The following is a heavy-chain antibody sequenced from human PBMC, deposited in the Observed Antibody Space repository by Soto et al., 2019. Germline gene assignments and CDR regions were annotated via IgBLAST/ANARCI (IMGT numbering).Heavy chain of an antibody. V-gene: IGHV1-69*06. Sequence: QVQLEQSGSEVKKSGSSVKVSCKASGYSFSSHAITWVRQAPGQGLEWMGGIIPVFGTPSYAQKFQGRVTLSADKSTTRSYLELRSLRSEDTAVYYCARGGALSTSWYWRDGLDSWCQGTQVTVSS. CDR2: IIPVFGTP. CDR1: GYSFSSHA. J-gene: IGHJ4*02. CDR3: ARGGALSTSWYWRDGLDS. D-gene: IGHD6-13*01.